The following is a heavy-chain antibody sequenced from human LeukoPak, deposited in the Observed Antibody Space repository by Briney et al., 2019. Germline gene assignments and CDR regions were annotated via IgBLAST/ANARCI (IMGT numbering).Heavy chain of an antibody. J-gene: IGHJ6*02. CDR3: ARESVATSIYYYGMDV. D-gene: IGHD5-12*01. Sequence: PGGSRRLSCAASGFTFSSYAMHWVRQAPGKGLEWVAVIAYDGSNKYYADSVKGRFTISRDNSKNTLYLQMNSLRAEDTAVYYCARESVATSIYYYGMDVWGQGTTVTVSS. CDR2: IAYDGSNK. CDR1: GFTFSSYA. V-gene: IGHV3-30*04.